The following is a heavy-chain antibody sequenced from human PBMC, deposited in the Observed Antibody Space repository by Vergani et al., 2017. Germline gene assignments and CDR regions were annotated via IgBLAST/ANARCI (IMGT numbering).Heavy chain of an antibody. V-gene: IGHV4-4*03. CDR2: THESETS. J-gene: IGHJ4*02. Sequence: QVHLQESGPGLVKPPGTLSLTCVVSGGSIRSHKWWSLVRQSPGKGLEWIGETHESETSNYNPSLNSRVTISVDKSTNQCSLKLNSVTAADSGLYYCAREGEGAFNLGHWGQGTLVTVSS. D-gene: IGHD2-21*01. CDR3: AREGEGAFNLGH. CDR1: GGSIRSHKW.